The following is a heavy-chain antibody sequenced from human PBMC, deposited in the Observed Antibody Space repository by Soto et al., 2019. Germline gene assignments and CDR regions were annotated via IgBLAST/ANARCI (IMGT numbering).Heavy chain of an antibody. CDR1: GFTFSGYW. Sequence: VGSLRLSCEASGFTFSGYWMSWVRQAPGKGLGWVADIKHDGSVQYYVDSVKGRFTISRDNTKKLLYLQMNGLRAEDTALYYCARATYSNAWYRFDLWGQGTLVTVSS. CDR2: IKHDGSVQ. V-gene: IGHV3-7*03. D-gene: IGHD4-4*01. J-gene: IGHJ4*02. CDR3: ARATYSNAWYRFDL.